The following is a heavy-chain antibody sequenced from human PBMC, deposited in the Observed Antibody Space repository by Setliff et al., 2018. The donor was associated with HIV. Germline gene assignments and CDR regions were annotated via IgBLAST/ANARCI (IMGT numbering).Heavy chain of an antibody. CDR2: IYTSGST. V-gene: IGHV4-61*02. J-gene: IGHJ4*02. CDR1: VGSVSSGNHY. CDR3: ARARGPEGYFDS. Sequence: SETLSLTCTVSVGSVSSGNHYWSWIRQPAGKGLEWIGRIYTSGSTNYNPSLKSRVTISVDTSKNQFSLRLSSVTAADTAVYYCARARGPEGYFDSWGQGTLVTVSS. D-gene: IGHD3-10*01.